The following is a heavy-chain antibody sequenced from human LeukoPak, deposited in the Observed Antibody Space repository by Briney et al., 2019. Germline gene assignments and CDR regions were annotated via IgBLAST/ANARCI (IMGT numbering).Heavy chain of an antibody. D-gene: IGHD3-9*01. CDR2: ISGDGGST. CDR3: AKGAFGYDILTGGYYYMDV. CDR1: GFTFDDYA. V-gene: IGHV3-43*02. Sequence: PGGSLRLSCAASGFTFDDYAMHWVRQAPGKGLEWVSLISGDGGSTYYAHSVKGRFTIPRDNSKNSLYLQMNSLRTEDTALYYCAKGAFGYDILTGGYYYMDVWGKGTTVTVSS. J-gene: IGHJ6*03.